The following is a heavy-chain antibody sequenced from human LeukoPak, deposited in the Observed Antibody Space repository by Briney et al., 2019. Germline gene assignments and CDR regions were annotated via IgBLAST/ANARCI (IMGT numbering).Heavy chain of an antibody. Sequence: PSETLSLTCAVYGGSFSGYYWSWIRRPPGKGLEWIGEINHSGSTNYNPSLKSRVTISVDTSKNQFSLKLSSVTAADTAVYYCARLTKPVVVPAERGSGWFDPWGQGTLVTVSS. CDR1: GGSFSGYY. D-gene: IGHD2-2*01. V-gene: IGHV4-34*01. CDR3: ARLTKPVVVPAERGSGWFDP. CDR2: INHSGST. J-gene: IGHJ5*02.